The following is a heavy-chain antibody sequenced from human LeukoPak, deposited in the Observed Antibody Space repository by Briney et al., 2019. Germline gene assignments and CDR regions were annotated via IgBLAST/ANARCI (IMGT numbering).Heavy chain of an antibody. CDR2: IYYSGST. J-gene: IGHJ1*01. CDR1: GGSISSYY. Sequence: PSETLSLTCTVSGGSISSYYWSWIRQPPGKGLEWIGYIYYSGSTNYNPSLKSRVTISVDTSKNQFSLKLSSVTAADTAVYYCASLRYLGSGEDQEYFQHWGRGTLVTVSS. D-gene: IGHD6-19*01. CDR3: ASLRYLGSGEDQEYFQH. V-gene: IGHV4-59*01.